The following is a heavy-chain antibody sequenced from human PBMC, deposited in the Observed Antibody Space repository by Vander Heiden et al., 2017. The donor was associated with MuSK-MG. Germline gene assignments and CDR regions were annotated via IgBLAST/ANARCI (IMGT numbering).Heavy chain of an antibody. CDR2: IIPSSSTA. J-gene: IGHJ5*02. CDR1: GGTFSSYA. Sequence: VQLVQSGAEVKKPGSSVKVSCTASGGTFSSYAISWVRQAPGQGLEWLGGIIPSSSTANYAQKFQGRVTITADESTSTAYMELRSLRFEDTAVYYCAREGGGFHPWGQGTLGTVSS. V-gene: IGHV1-69*01. D-gene: IGHD3-16*01. CDR3: AREGGGFHP.